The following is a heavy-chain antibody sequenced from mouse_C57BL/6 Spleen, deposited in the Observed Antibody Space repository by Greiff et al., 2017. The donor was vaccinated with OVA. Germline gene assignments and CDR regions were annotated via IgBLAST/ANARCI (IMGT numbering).Heavy chain of an antibody. J-gene: IGHJ2*01. V-gene: IGHV5-4*01. D-gene: IGHD2-4*01. CDR1: GFTFSSYA. CDR3: AREGDYDGYFDY. CDR2: ISDGGSYT. Sequence: EVQVVESGGGLVKPGGSLKLSCAASGFTFSSYAMSWVRQTPEKRLEWVATISDGGSYTYYPDNVKGRFTISRDNAKNNLYLQMSHLKSEDTAMYYCAREGDYDGYFDYWGQGTTLTVSS.